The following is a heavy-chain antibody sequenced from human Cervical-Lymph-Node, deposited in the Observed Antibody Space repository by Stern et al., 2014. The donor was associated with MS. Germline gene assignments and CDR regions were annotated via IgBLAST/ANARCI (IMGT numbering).Heavy chain of an antibody. CDR1: GYSFTTYG. CDR2: INTNTGNP. D-gene: IGHD2-2*01. Sequence: VQLVESGSELKKPGASVNISCRASGYSFTTYGLNWVRQAPGQGLEWMGWINTNTGNPTYAQGLTGRFVFSLDTSVSTAYLQISSLKAEDTAGYYCARLPRGAIRYGMDVWGQGTAVTVSS. CDR3: ARLPRGAIRYGMDV. V-gene: IGHV7-4-1*02. J-gene: IGHJ6*02.